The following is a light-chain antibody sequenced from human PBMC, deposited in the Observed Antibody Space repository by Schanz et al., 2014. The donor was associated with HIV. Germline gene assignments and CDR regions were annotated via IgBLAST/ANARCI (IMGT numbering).Light chain of an antibody. CDR2: LEGSGTY. V-gene: IGLV4-60*03. J-gene: IGLJ3*02. Sequence: QLVLTQSSSASASLGASVKLTCTLSSGHSTYIIAWHQQQPGKAPRYLMRLEGSGTYNQGSELPDRFSGTSSGAERYLTISSLQSEDEADYYCATWDSNTLWVFGGGTKLTVL. CDR3: ATWDSNTLWV. CDR1: SGHSTYI.